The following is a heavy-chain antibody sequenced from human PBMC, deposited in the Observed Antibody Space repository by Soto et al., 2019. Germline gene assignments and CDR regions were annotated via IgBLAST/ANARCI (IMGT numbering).Heavy chain of an antibody. V-gene: IGHV4-34*01. CDR1: GGSFSGYY. CDR2: INFSERT. Sequence: TSETLSLTCAVYGGSFSGYYWSWIRQPPGKGLEWIGEINFSERTNYTPSFKMRFTISVETPKNHFPLNLSFVPAGDTVVYYCAGSYYCSGGSCSSPVHYYGMDVWGQGTTVTVSS. CDR3: AGSYYCSGGSCSSPVHYYGMDV. D-gene: IGHD2-15*01. J-gene: IGHJ6*02.